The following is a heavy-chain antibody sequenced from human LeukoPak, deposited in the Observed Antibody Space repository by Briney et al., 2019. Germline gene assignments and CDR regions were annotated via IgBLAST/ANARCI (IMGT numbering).Heavy chain of an antibody. CDR1: GFTFSSYW. CDR2: INSDGSST. CDR3: AREPQGDSSGYDAFDV. D-gene: IGHD3-22*01. Sequence: GGSLRLSCAASGFTFSSYWMHWVRQAPGKGLVWVSRINSDGSSTSYADSVKGRFTISRDNAKNTLYLQMNSLRAEDTALYYCAREPQGDSSGYDAFDVWGQGTLVTVSS. V-gene: IGHV3-74*01. J-gene: IGHJ3*01.